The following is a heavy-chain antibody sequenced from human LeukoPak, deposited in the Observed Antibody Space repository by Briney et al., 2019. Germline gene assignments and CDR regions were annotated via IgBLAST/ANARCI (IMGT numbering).Heavy chain of an antibody. CDR2: ISSSSSTI. J-gene: IGHJ6*03. Sequence: GGSLRLSCAASGFTFSSYSMNWVRQAPGKGLEWVSYISSSSSTIYYADSVKGRFTISRDNAKNSLYLQMNSLRAEDTAVYYCARSGSSTSHNKLLYSYYYMDVWGKGTTVTVSS. D-gene: IGHD2-2*01. V-gene: IGHV3-48*01. CDR1: GFTFSSYS. CDR3: ARSGSSTSHNKLLYSYYYMDV.